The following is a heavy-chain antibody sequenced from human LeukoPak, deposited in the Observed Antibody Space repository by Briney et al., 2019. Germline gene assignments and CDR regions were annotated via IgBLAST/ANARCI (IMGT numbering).Heavy chain of an antibody. D-gene: IGHD3-9*01. CDR3: ARAPDILTGSYDY. J-gene: IGHJ4*02. Sequence: ASVKVSCKASGYIFTDYYMHWVRQAPGQELGWMGRINPNSGGTNYAQKFQGRVTMTRDTSISTAYMELSSLRSEDTAVYYCARAPDILTGSYDYWGQGTLVTVSS. CDR1: GYIFTDYY. CDR2: INPNSGGT. V-gene: IGHV1/OR15-1*04.